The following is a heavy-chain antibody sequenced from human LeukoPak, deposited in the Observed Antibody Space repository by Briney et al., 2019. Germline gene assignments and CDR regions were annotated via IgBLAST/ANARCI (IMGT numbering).Heavy chain of an antibody. Sequence: GGSLRLSCAAPGFTFSSYSINWVRQAPGKGLEWVSYISSSSSTIYSADSVKGRFTISRDNAKNSLYLQMNSLRAEDTAVYYCARGGWELSYWGQGTLVTVSS. CDR2: ISSSSSTI. D-gene: IGHD1-26*01. CDR1: GFTFSSYS. V-gene: IGHV3-48*04. CDR3: ARGGWELSY. J-gene: IGHJ4*02.